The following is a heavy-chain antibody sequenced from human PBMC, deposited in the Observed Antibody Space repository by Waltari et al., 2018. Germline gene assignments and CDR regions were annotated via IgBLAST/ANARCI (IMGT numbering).Heavy chain of an antibody. J-gene: IGHJ4*02. CDR1: GGSISSYY. CDR2: IYYSGST. Sequence: QVQLQESGPGLVKPSETLSLTCTVSGGSISSYYWSWIRQPPGKGLEWIGYIYYSGSTNYNPSLKSRVTISVDTSKNQFSLKLSSVTAADTAVYYCARGGMCGGDCYSIDYWGQGTLVTVSS. V-gene: IGHV4-59*01. D-gene: IGHD2-21*01. CDR3: ARGGMCGGDCYSIDY.